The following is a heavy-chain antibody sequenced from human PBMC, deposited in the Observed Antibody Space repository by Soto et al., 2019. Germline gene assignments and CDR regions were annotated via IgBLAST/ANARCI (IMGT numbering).Heavy chain of an antibody. V-gene: IGHV1-69*13. CDR2: IIPIFGTT. CDR3: ARVTDSKFLY. CDR1: GGTFSSYA. J-gene: IGHJ4*02. Sequence: GASVKVSCKASGGTFSSYAISWVRQAPGQGLQWMGGIIPIFGTTNYAQKFQGRATITADESTSTVYMELSSLRSEDTAVYYCARVTDSKFLYWGQGALVTVSS. D-gene: IGHD4-4*01.